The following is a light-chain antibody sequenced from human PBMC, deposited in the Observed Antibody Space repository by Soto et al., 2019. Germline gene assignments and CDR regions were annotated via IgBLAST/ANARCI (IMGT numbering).Light chain of an antibody. CDR1: QGIRNF. V-gene: IGKV1-27*01. CDR3: QKYSSVPV. Sequence: DIQMTQSPTSLSASVGDRVTITCRASQGIRNFVAWYQQKPGKAPKLLIYAASTLQSGVPSRFSGSVSGTDFTLTSNCLQPEDVATYSCQKYSSVPVFGPGSKVEIK. CDR2: AAS. J-gene: IGKJ3*01.